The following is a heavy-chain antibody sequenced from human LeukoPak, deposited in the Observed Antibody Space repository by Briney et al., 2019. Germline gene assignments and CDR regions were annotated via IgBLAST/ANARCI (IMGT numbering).Heavy chain of an antibody. CDR2: ISWNSNSI. D-gene: IGHD3-22*01. CDR3: ARGRYYHDTSGYYSLDY. V-gene: IGHV3-9*03. J-gene: IGHJ4*02. Sequence: WIRQPAGKGLEWVSSISWNSNSIDYADSVKGRFTISRDNAKNSLYLQLNSLRAEDMALYYCARGRYYHDTSGYYSLDYWGQGTLVTVSS.